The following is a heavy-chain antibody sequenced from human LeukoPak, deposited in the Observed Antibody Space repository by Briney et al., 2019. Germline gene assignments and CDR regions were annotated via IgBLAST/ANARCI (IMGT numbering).Heavy chain of an antibody. CDR3: AKDRYSSGWYSWFDP. J-gene: IGHJ5*02. V-gene: IGHV3-9*01. Sequence: SLRLSCAASGFTFEDYAMHWVRQAPGKGLEWVSGISWNSGSIGYADSVKGRFTISRDNAKNSLYLQMNSLRAEDTALYYCAKDRYSSGWYSWFDPWGQGTLVTVSS. CDR1: GFTFEDYA. CDR2: ISWNSGSI. D-gene: IGHD6-19*01.